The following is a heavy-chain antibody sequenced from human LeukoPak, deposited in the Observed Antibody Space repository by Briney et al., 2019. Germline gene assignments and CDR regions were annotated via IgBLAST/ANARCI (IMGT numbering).Heavy chain of an antibody. CDR3: ARGVAGIAVAGTFDY. J-gene: IGHJ4*02. V-gene: IGHV6-1*01. CDR1: VDSVSSDRAD. CDR2: TYYRSKWYN. D-gene: IGHD6-19*01. Sequence: SQTLSLTCAISVDSVSSDRADWNWIRQSPSIGLEWLGRTYYRSKWYNDYAVSVKSRITINPDTSKNQFSLQLNSVTPEDTAVYYCARGVAGIAVAGTFDYWGQGTLVTVSS.